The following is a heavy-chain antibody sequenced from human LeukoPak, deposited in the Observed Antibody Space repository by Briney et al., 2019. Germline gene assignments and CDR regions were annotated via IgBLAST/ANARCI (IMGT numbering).Heavy chain of an antibody. CDR1: GYTFTNYY. CDR2: INPGGDNT. J-gene: IGHJ4*02. CDR3: ARESGLGVRGVSVA. Sequence: ASVKVSCKASGYTFTNYYIHWVRQAPGQGLEWMGLINPGGDNTNYAQNFQGRVTMTRDTSASTVYMELSSLRSDDTAVYYCARESGLGVRGVSVAWGQGTLVTVSS. V-gene: IGHV1-46*01. D-gene: IGHD3-10*01.